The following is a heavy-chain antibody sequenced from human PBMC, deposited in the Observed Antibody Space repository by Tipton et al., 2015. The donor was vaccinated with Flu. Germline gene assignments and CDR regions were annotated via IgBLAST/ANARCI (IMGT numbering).Heavy chain of an antibody. CDR1: GFTFGSYG. V-gene: IGHV3-33*01. CDR2: LWYDGGSV. CDR3: AREGPSDYGMDV. J-gene: IGHJ6*02. Sequence: SLRLSCAASGFTFGSYGMHWVRQAPGKGLEWVAYLWYDGGSVHYGDSVKGRFTISRDNSKNTVYLQMTSLRVEDTAVYFCAREGPSDYGMDVWGQGTTVTVSS.